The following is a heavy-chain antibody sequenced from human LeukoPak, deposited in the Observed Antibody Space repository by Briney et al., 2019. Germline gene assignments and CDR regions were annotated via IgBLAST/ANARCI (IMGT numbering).Heavy chain of an antibody. Sequence: GGSLRLSCAPSGFTFSIYEMNWVRPAPGKGLEWVSYISSSVSTIYYTDSVKGRFTISRDNAKNSLYLQMNSLRAEDTAVYYCARGFRLATCFDYWGQGTLVTVSS. V-gene: IGHV3-48*03. D-gene: IGHD1-26*01. J-gene: IGHJ4*02. CDR3: ARGFRLATCFDY. CDR1: GFTFSIYE. CDR2: ISSSVSTI.